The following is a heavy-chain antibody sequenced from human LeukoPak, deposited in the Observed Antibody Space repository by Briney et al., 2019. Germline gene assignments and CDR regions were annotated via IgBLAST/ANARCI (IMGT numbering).Heavy chain of an antibody. J-gene: IGHJ4*02. D-gene: IGHD2-2*02. V-gene: IGHV4-39*01. CDR1: GGSISSSTYY. CDR3: ARLYAGTRPPDY. Sequence: SETLSLTCTVSGGSISSSTYYWGWIRQPPGKGLEWIGSIFYSGNTYYNPSLKSRVTISVDTSKSQFSLKLSSVTAADTAVYYCARLYAGTRPPDYWGQGTLVTVS. CDR2: IFYSGNT.